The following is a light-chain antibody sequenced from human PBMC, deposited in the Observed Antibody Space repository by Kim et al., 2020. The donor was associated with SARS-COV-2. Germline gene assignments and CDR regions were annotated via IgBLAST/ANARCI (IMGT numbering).Light chain of an antibody. CDR2: EVN. CDR3: TSYAGSNNLDV. Sequence: SVTIAYAGTSSDSGAYKDVSWYQQHPGKAPKLMIYEVNRRPSGVPDRFSGSKSGNTASLTVSGLQAEDEADYYCTSYAGSNNLDVFGTGTKVTVL. J-gene: IGLJ1*01. V-gene: IGLV2-8*01. CDR1: SSDSGAYKD.